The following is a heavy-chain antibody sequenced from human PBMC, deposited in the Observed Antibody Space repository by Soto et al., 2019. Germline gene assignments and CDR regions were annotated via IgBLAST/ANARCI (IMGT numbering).Heavy chain of an antibody. CDR3: ATRPPGGLYRVSLDY. V-gene: IGHV4-59*01. Sequence: ENLYITSTVHGGSINTYYWTWIRQSPGKGPEWIGYVYRSGTTNYNPSLESRVTMSLDTSKNQFSLKLSAVTTADTAVYYCATRPPGGLYRVSLDYW. J-gene: IGHJ4*01. CDR2: VYRSGTT. D-gene: IGHD3-10*01. CDR1: GGSINTYY.